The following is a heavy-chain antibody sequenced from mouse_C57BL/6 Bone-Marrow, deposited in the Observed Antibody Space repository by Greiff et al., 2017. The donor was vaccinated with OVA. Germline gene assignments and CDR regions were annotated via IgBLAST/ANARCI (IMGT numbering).Heavy chain of an antibody. CDR1: GFTFSSYG. Sequence: EVHLVESGGDLVKPGGSLKLSCAASGFTFSSYGMSWVRQTPDKRLEWVATISSGGSYTYYPDSVKGRFTISRDNAKNTLYLQMSSLKSEDTAMYYCARQNRFYYGSRDWYFDVWGTGTTVTVSS. V-gene: IGHV5-6*01. J-gene: IGHJ1*03. CDR2: ISSGGSYT. D-gene: IGHD1-1*01. CDR3: ARQNRFYYGSRDWYFDV.